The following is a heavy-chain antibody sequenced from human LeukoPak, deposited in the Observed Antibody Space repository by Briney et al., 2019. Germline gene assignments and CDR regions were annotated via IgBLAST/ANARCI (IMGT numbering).Heavy chain of an antibody. CDR3: ARGAYGSGSYYNYYGMDV. CDR2: IYPDDSDA. J-gene: IGHJ6*02. D-gene: IGHD3-10*01. V-gene: IGHV5-51*01. CDR1: GYNFGTRW. Sequence: PGESLKISCKGSGYNFGTRWVAWVRQMPGKGLEWMGIIYPDDSDARYSPSLQGQVTISADKSINTAYLQWSSLKASDTAIYFCARGAYGSGSYYNYYGMDVWGQGTTVTVSS.